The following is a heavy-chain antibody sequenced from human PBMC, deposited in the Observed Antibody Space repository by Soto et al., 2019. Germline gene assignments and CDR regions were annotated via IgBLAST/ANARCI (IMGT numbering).Heavy chain of an antibody. D-gene: IGHD1-26*01. CDR3: AKWGEGNPRFLQY. J-gene: IGHJ1*01. V-gene: IGHV3-23*01. CDR2: ISGGGANT. Sequence: EVQLLASGGGLVQPGGDLRLSCAASGSTFSNYAMTWVRQDPGGGLEWVSTISGGGANTYYPDSVKGRFTISIDNSRSTLYLQMYSLRAEDTAVYYCAKWGEGNPRFLQYWGQGTLVTVSS. CDR1: GSTFSNYA.